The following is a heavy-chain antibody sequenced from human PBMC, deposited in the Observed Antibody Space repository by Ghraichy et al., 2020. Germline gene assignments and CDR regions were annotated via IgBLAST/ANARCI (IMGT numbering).Heavy chain of an antibody. V-gene: IGHV4-39*01. Sequence: SETLSLTCTASGGSISSSSYYWGWIRQPPGEGLEWIGTIFYSGSTYYNPSLKSRVTVSVDTSKNQFSLNLSSVTAADTAVYYCARHAYYYYSFMDVWGKGTTVTVSS. CDR1: GGSISSSSYY. CDR3: ARHAYYYYSFMDV. J-gene: IGHJ6*03. CDR2: IFYSGST.